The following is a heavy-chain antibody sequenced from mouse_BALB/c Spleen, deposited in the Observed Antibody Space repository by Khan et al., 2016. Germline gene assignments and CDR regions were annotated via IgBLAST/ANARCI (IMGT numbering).Heavy chain of an antibody. CDR2: ISYSGST. Sequence: EVKLEGSGPGLVKPSQSLSLTCTVTGYSITSDYAWNWIRQFPGNKLEWMGYISYSGSTSYNPSLKSRISITRDTSKNQFFLQLNSVTTEDTATYYCARRYYGSSLWYFDVWGAGTTVTVSS. J-gene: IGHJ1*01. CDR1: GYSITSDYA. D-gene: IGHD1-1*01. CDR3: ARRYYGSSLWYFDV. V-gene: IGHV3-2*02.